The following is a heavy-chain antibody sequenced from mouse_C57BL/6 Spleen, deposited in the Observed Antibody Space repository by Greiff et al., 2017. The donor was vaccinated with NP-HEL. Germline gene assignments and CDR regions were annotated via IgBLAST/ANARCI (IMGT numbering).Heavy chain of an antibody. Sequence: EVQLQQSGPELVKPGASVKISCKASGYTFTDYYMNWVKQSHGKSLEWIGDINPNNGGTSYNQKFKGKATLTVDKSSSTAYMELRSLTSEDSAVYYCARNSTTGFDYWGQGTTLTVSS. V-gene: IGHV1-26*01. J-gene: IGHJ2*01. CDR1: GYTFTDYY. D-gene: IGHD1-1*01. CDR3: ARNSTTGFDY. CDR2: INPNNGGT.